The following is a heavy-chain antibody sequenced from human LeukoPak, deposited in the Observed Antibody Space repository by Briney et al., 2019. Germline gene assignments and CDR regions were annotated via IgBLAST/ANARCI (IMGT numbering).Heavy chain of an antibody. J-gene: IGHJ3*02. CDR3: AREEMASMTFSLEHAFDI. V-gene: IGHV1-46*01. Sequence: ASVKVSCKAYGYIFTSYYMHWARQAPGQGLEWMGVINPSAGSTTYAQKFQGRVTMTRDTSKSIVYMELSSLRSEDTAVYYCAREEMASMTFSLEHAFDIWGQGTMVTVSS. CDR1: GYIFTSYY. D-gene: IGHD5-24*01. CDR2: INPSAGST.